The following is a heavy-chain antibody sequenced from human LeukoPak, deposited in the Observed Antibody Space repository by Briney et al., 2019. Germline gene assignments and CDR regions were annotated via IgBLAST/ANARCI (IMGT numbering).Heavy chain of an antibody. CDR2: IYSGGST. V-gene: IGHV3-53*01. D-gene: IGHD5-18*01. CDR3: ARDSSGYSYSLGAFDI. Sequence: GGSLSLSCAASGFTASSNYMSWVRPAPGKGLEWVSVIYSGGSTYYAHSVKGRFTISRDNSKNTLYLHMNSLRAEDTAVYYCARDSSGYSYSLGAFDIWGQGTMVTVSS. CDR1: GFTASSNY. J-gene: IGHJ3*02.